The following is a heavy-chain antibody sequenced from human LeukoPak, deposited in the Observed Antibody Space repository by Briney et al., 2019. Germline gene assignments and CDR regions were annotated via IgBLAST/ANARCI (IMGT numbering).Heavy chain of an antibody. D-gene: IGHD2-21*02. V-gene: IGHV3-66*01. J-gene: IGHJ3*01. CDR1: GFTVSSHY. CDR2: LYSDGTT. Sequence: GGSLRLSCAASGFTVSSHYMNWVRQAPGKGLQWVSVLYSDGTTYYADSVKGRFTISRDNSRSTLYLQMNSLRAEDTAVYFCARVAYYRVTADQITDAFDVWGRGTTVTVSS. CDR3: ARVAYYRVTADQITDAFDV.